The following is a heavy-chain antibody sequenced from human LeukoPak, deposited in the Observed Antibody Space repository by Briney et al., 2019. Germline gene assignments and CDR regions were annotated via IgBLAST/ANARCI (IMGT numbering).Heavy chain of an antibody. Sequence: GGSLRLSCAASGFTFSSYSMNWVRQAPGKGLEWVSSISRSSNYIYYADSVKGRFTISRDNAKNSLYLQMNSLRAEDTALYYCASYSPVDYWGRGTLVTVSS. D-gene: IGHD3-16*01. CDR1: GFTFSSYS. J-gene: IGHJ4*02. CDR2: ISRSSNYI. CDR3: ASYSPVDY. V-gene: IGHV3-21*01.